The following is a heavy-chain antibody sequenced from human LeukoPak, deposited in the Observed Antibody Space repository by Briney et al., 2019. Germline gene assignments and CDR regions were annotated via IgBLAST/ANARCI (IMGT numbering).Heavy chain of an antibody. Sequence: GGSLRLSCAASGFTFSNAWMSWVRQAPGKGLEWVGRIKSKTDGGTTDYAAPVKGRFTISRDDSKNTLYLQMNSLKTEDTAVYYCTRDPVTTVRIEYWGQGTLVTVYS. J-gene: IGHJ4*02. CDR3: TRDPVTTVRIEY. D-gene: IGHD4-17*01. CDR1: GFTFSNAW. CDR2: IKSKTDGGTT. V-gene: IGHV3-15*01.